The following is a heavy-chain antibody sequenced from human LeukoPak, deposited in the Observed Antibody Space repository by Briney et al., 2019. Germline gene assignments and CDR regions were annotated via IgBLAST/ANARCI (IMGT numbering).Heavy chain of an antibody. J-gene: IGHJ4*02. Sequence: GGSLRLSCAASGFTFSSYAMSWVRQAPGKGLEWVSAISGSGGSTYYADSVKGRFTISRDNSKNTLYLQMNSLRAEDTAVFYCARETIVSSSLDYWGQGTLVTVSS. CDR2: ISGSGGST. CDR1: GFTFSSYA. D-gene: IGHD3-16*02. CDR3: ARETIVSSSLDY. V-gene: IGHV3-23*01.